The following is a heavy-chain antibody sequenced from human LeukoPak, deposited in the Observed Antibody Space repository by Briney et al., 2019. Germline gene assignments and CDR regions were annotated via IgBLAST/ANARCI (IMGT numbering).Heavy chain of an antibody. V-gene: IGHV3-23*01. CDR1: GFPFSTYA. CDR2: ISGSGGDT. D-gene: IGHD4-17*01. CDR3: AKGGVYGDYYFDY. J-gene: IGHJ4*02. Sequence: GGSLRLSCAASGFPFSTYAMSWVRQAPGKGLEWVSVISGSGGDTYYADSVKGRFTISGVNSKNTVYLQMNSLRAEDTALYYCAKGGVYGDYYFDYWGQGTLVTASS.